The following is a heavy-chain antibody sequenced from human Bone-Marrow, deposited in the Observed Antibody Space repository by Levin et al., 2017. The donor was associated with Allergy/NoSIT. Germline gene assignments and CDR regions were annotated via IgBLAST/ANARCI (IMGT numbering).Heavy chain of an antibody. CDR2: ISYNGGNK. Sequence: QPGGSLRLSCAASGFTFDDHDMLWVRQAPGQGLEWVATISYNGGNKYYADSVKGRFTVSRDNFKNTLFLQMNGLRTDDTAVYYCAKPIFDFWSGYYYFGMDVWGHGTTVTVSS. CDR3: AKPIFDFWSGYYYFGMDV. D-gene: IGHD3-3*01. V-gene: IGHV3-30*18. CDR1: GFTFDDHD. J-gene: IGHJ6*02.